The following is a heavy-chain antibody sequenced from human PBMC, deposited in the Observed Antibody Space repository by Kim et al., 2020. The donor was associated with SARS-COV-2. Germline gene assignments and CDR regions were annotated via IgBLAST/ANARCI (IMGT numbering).Heavy chain of an antibody. V-gene: IGHV3-23*01. CDR1: GFTFSSYA. CDR3: AKYLSGRYGEYYYYGMDV. D-gene: IGHD6-19*01. J-gene: IGHJ6*02. Sequence: GGSLRLSCAASGFTFSSYAMSWVRQAPGKGLEWVSAISGSGGSTYYADSVKGQFTISRDNSKNTLYLQMNSLRAEDKAVYYCAKYLSGRYGEYYYYGMDVWGQGTTVTVSS. CDR2: ISGSGGST.